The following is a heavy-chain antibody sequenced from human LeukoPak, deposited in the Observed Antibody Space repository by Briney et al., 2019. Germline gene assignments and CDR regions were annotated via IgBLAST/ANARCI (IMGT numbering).Heavy chain of an antibody. V-gene: IGHV3-66*01. Sequence: GGSLRLSCAASGFTVSSNYMTWVRQAPGKGLEWVSVIFIGGSTYYADSVTGRFTNSRDNSKNTLYLQMNSLGAEDTARYYCARGRGCSSLSYYPDYWGQGTLVTVSS. CDR3: ARGRGCSSLSYYPDY. D-gene: IGHD2-2*01. CDR1: GFTVSSNY. CDR2: IFIGGST. J-gene: IGHJ4*02.